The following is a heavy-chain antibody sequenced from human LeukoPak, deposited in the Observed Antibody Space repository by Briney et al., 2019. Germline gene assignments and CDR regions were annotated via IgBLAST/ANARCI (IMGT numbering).Heavy chain of an antibody. V-gene: IGHV3-23*01. CDR1: GFTFSSYA. CDR2: ISGSGGST. J-gene: IGHJ4*02. D-gene: IGHD2-15*01. CDR3: AKNIIVVVAATLDY. Sequence: GRSLRLSCAASGFTFSSYAMSWVRQAPGKGLEWVSAISGSGGSTYYADPVKGRFTISRDNSKNTLYLQMNSLGAEDTAVYYCAKNIIVVVAATLDYWGQGTLVTVSS.